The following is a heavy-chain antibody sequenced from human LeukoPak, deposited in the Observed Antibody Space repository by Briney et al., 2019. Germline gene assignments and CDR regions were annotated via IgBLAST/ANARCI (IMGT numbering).Heavy chain of an antibody. V-gene: IGHV4-34*01. J-gene: IGHJ4*02. D-gene: IGHD3-9*01. CDR2: INHSGST. CDR3: ARGLGNDILTGYSSDDTDY. Sequence: SETLSLTCAVYGGSFSGYYWSWIRQPPGKGLEWIGEINHSGSTNYNPSLKSRVTISVDTSKNQFSLKLSSVTAADTAVYYCARGLGNDILTGYSSDDTDYWGQGTLVTVSS. CDR1: GGSFSGYY.